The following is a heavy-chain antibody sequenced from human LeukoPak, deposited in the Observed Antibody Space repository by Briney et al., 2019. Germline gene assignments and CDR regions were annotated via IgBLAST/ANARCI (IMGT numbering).Heavy chain of an antibody. CDR3: ARGLQRFDY. D-gene: IGHD2-15*01. V-gene: IGHV3-53*01. J-gene: IGHJ4*02. Sequence: GESLRLSCAASGFTDSSNYMSWVRQAPGKGLEGVSGIYSGGSTYYADSVKGRFTISRDNSKNSLYLQMNSLRAADTAVYYCARGLQRFDYWGQGTLVTVSS. CDR2: IYSGGST. CDR1: GFTDSSNY.